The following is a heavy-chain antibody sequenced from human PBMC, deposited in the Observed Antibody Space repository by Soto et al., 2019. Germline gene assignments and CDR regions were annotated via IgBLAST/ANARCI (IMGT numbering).Heavy chain of an antibody. CDR1: GDSVSSYSAA. J-gene: IGHJ5*02. D-gene: IGHD3-10*01. CDR3: VRDRYSSSGWFDP. V-gene: IGHV6-1*01. CDR2: TYYRSRFFS. Sequence: SHTLSLTCAISGDSVSSYSAAWNWIRQSPSGGLEWLGRTYYRSRFFSDYAESVKSRIIINPDTSKNQFSMQLKSVTPEDTAVYYCVRDRYSSSGWFDPWGQGTQVTGS.